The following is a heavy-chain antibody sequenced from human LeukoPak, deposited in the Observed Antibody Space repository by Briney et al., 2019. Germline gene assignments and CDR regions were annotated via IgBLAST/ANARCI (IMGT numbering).Heavy chain of an antibody. CDR2: INPNSGGT. D-gene: IGHD1-1*01. CDR1: GYTFTGYY. Sequence: ASVKVSCKASGYTFTGYYMHWVRQAPGQGLEWMGWINPNSGGTNYAQKFQGRVTMTRDTSISTSYMELSRLRSDDTAVYYCASQSLENDDAFDIWGQGTMVTVSS. V-gene: IGHV1-2*02. CDR3: ASQSLENDDAFDI. J-gene: IGHJ3*02.